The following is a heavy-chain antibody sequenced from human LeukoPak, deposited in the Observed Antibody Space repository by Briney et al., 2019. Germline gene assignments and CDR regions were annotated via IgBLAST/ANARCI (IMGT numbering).Heavy chain of an antibody. V-gene: IGHV3-23*01. D-gene: IGHD3-10*01. CDR2: ISDDGRTT. J-gene: IGHJ4*02. CDR3: AKGAGGYLDY. Sequence: GGSLRLSCAASGFTFSSFAMSWFRQAPGKGLEWFSTISDDGRTTYYADSLKGRFTISRDNSSNTLYLQMNTLRAEDTAVYYCAKGAGGYLDYWGQGTLVTVSS. CDR1: GFTFSSFA.